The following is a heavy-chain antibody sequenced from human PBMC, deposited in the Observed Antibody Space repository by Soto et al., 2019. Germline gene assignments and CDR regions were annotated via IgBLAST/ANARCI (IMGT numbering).Heavy chain of an antibody. D-gene: IGHD3-22*01. V-gene: IGHV3-23*01. Sequence: GGSLSLSCVASGFPFSNYAMTWVRQAPGKGLEWVSALSGSGVSTYYADSVMGRFTISRDNSKNTVYLQMNSLRAEDTAVYYCAKIESRFFYDSTGYYPFDYWGQGNLVTVS. J-gene: IGHJ4*02. CDR3: AKIESRFFYDSTGYYPFDY. CDR1: GFPFSNYA. CDR2: LSGSGVST.